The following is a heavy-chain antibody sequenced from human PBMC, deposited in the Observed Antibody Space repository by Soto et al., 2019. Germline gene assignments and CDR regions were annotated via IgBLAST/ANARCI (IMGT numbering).Heavy chain of an antibody. CDR2: ISYDGSNK. V-gene: IGHV3-30-3*01. CDR1: GFTFSNYW. D-gene: IGHD5-12*01. J-gene: IGHJ4*02. CDR3: ARDKRWLQPTTIDY. Sequence: GGSLRLSCVASGFTFSNYWMHWVRQAPGKGLEWVAVISYDGSNKYYADSVKGRFTISRDNSKNTLYLQMNSLRAEDTAVYYCARDKRWLQPTTIDYWGQGTLVTVSS.